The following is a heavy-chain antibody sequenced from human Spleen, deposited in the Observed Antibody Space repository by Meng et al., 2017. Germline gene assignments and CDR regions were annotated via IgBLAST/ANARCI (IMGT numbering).Heavy chain of an antibody. D-gene: IGHD3-22*01. V-gene: IGHV3-15*04. CDR1: GFSFRYTY. CDR2: IVSKTDGGTT. J-gene: IGHJ4*02. Sequence: GGSLRLSCAASGFSFRYTYMSWVRQAPGKGLEWVGRIVSKTDGGTTDYAAPVKGRFTISRDDSENTLYLQMDSLKIDDTAVYYCATDSTGYYPHYWGQGTLVTGSS. CDR3: ATDSTGYYPHY.